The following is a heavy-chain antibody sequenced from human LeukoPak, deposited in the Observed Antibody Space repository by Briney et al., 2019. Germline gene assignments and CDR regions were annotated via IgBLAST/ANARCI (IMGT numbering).Heavy chain of an antibody. J-gene: IGHJ4*02. V-gene: IGHV4-34*01. D-gene: IGHD6-19*01. CDR2: VNHSGST. Sequence: SETLSLTCAVDGESFSGYYWTWIRQPPGKGLEWIGEVNHSGSTNHNPSLKSRVTISADTSKNQFSLKLSSVTAADTAVYYCARARGAVAIDYWGQGTLVTVSS. CDR1: GESFSGYY. CDR3: ARARGAVAIDY.